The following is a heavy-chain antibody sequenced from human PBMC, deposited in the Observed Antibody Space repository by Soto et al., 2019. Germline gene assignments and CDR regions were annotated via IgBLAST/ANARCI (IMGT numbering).Heavy chain of an antibody. V-gene: IGHV4-59*08. CDR1: GGSISSYY. Sequence: SEILSLTCTVSGGSISSYYWSWIRQPPGKGLEWIGYIYYSGSTNYNPSLKSRVTISVDTSKNQFSLKLSSVTAADTAVYYCARGRRYYDSNGYYNYFDYWGQGTLVTVSS. D-gene: IGHD3-22*01. J-gene: IGHJ4*02. CDR2: IYYSGST. CDR3: ARGRRYYDSNGYYNYFDY.